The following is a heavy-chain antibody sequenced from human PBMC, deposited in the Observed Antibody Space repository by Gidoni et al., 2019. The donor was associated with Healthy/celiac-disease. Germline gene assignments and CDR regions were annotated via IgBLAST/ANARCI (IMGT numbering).Heavy chain of an antibody. CDR1: GFTFSDYY. V-gene: IGHV3-11*06. CDR2: ISSSSSYT. Sequence: QVQLVESGGGLVKPGGSLRLSCAASGFTFSDYYMSWIRQAPGKGLEWVSNISSSSSYTNYADSVKGRFNISRDNAKNSLYLQMNSLRAEDTAVYYCASSPYYDFWSGKNWFDPWGQGTLVTVSS. J-gene: IGHJ5*02. CDR3: ASSPYYDFWSGKNWFDP. D-gene: IGHD3-3*01.